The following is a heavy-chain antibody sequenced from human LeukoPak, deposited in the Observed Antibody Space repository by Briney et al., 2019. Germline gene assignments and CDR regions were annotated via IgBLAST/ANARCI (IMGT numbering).Heavy chain of an antibody. J-gene: IGHJ3*02. CDR2: IFYSGGT. CDR1: GGSINTPNYY. CDR3: ARSDGYGLVGI. D-gene: IGHD3-22*01. V-gene: IGHV4-39*07. Sequence: SETLSLTCTVSGGSINTPNYYWGWIRQTPGKGLEWIGNIFYSGGTYYSPSLTSRVTISLDTSRNQFSLKLNSVTAADTAVYYCARSDGYGLVGIWGQGTMVTVSS.